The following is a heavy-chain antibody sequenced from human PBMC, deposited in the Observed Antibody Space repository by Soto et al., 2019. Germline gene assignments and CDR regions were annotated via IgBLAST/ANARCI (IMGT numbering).Heavy chain of an antibody. D-gene: IGHD3-22*01. CDR2: IWYDGSNK. CDR1: GFTFSSYG. V-gene: IGHV3-33*03. J-gene: IGHJ4*02. Sequence: GGSLRLSCAASGFTFSSYGMHWVRQAPGKGLEWVAVIWYDGSNKYYADSVKGRFTISRDNSKNSLYLQMNSLRTEDTALYYCAKGGDSSGYYYYFDYWGQGTLVTVSS. CDR3: AKGGDSSGYYYYFDY.